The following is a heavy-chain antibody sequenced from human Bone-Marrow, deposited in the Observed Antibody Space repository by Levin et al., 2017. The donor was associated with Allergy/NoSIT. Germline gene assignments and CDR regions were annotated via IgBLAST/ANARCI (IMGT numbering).Heavy chain of an antibody. Sequence: KPGGSLRLSCVVSGLTFSNAWLSWVRQAPGKGLEWVGRIKSKTDGATTDYAAPVKGRFTISRDDSKNTLYLQMNSLKTEDTALYYCTTGGGVLRFDPWGQGTLVTVSS. V-gene: IGHV3-15*01. J-gene: IGHJ5*02. D-gene: IGHD2/OR15-2a*01. CDR2: IKSKTDGATT. CDR3: TTGGGVLRFDP. CDR1: GLTFSNAW.